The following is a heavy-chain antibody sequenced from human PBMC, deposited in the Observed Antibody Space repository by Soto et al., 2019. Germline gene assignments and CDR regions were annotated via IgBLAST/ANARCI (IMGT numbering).Heavy chain of an antibody. CDR3: ARGLYYDILTGSTVGGLDY. D-gene: IGHD3-9*01. CDR2: IIPILGIA. V-gene: IGHV1-69*02. CDR1: GGTFSSYT. Sequence: SVKVSCKASGGTFSSYTISWVRQAPGQGLEWMGRIIPILGIANYAQKFQGRVTITADKSTSTAYMELSSLRSEDTAVYYCARGLYYDILTGSTVGGLDYWGQGTLVTVSS. J-gene: IGHJ4*02.